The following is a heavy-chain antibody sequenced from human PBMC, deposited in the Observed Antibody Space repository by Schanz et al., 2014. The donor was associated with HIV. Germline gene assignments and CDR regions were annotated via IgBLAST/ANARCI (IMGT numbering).Heavy chain of an antibody. J-gene: IGHJ6*02. Sequence: QVQLQESGPGLVKPSQTLSLTCTVAGGSISSGGHYWSWIRQHPAKGLEWIGYMYYSGSTYYNPSLQSRVTISVDTSKNQFSLKLGSVTAADTAVYYCARILGSGSSSWSYYYYYYYGMDVWGQGTTVTVSS. CDR3: ARILGSGSSSWSYYYYYYYGMDV. V-gene: IGHV4-31*03. D-gene: IGHD6-13*01. CDR1: GGSISSGGHY. CDR2: MYYSGST.